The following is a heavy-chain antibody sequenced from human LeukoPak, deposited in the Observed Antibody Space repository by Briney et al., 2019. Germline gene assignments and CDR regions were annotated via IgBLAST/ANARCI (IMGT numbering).Heavy chain of an antibody. V-gene: IGHV3-23*01. CDR3: AKQTAYSYGATLDY. Sequence: GGSLRLSCAASGFTLSSYAMSWVRQAPGKGLEWVSAISGSGGSTYYADSVKGRFTISRDNSKNTLYLQMNSLRAEDTAVYHCAKQTAYSYGATLDYWGQGTLVTVSS. D-gene: IGHD5-18*01. CDR2: ISGSGGST. CDR1: GFTLSSYA. J-gene: IGHJ4*02.